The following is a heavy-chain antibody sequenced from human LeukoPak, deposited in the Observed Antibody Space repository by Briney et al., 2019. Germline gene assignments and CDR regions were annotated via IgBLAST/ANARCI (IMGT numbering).Heavy chain of an antibody. CDR3: ATTLRFLEWSHDAFDI. CDR1: GYTFTSYG. Sequence: ASVKVSCKASGYTFTSYGISWVRQAPGQGLEWMGWISAYNGNTNYAQKLQGRVTMTTDTSTSTAYMELRSLRSEDTAVYYCATTLRFLEWSHDAFDIWGQGTMVTVSS. D-gene: IGHD3-3*01. CDR2: ISAYNGNT. V-gene: IGHV1-18*01. J-gene: IGHJ3*02.